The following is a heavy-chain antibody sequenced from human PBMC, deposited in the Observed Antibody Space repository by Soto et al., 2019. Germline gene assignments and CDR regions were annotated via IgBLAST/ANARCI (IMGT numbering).Heavy chain of an antibody. D-gene: IGHD2-8*01. V-gene: IGHV3-23*01. J-gene: IGHJ6*02. CDR3: AKVRIAHYNGFDA. CDR2: ISGTGGNT. CDR1: GFRFSRSA. Sequence: GGSLRLSCVASGFRFSRSAMGWIRQPPGRGLDWVSAISGTGGNTYFADSVEGRFVISRDNSKNTLYLQMNSLRAEDTAVYYCAKVRIAHYNGFDAWGQGTTVTVSS.